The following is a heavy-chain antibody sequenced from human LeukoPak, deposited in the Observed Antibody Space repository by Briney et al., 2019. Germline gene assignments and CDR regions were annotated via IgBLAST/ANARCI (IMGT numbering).Heavy chain of an antibody. CDR3: STDPRLLIY. CDR1: GFSFSDSY. D-gene: IGHD2-8*01. CDR2: ISGSGHDI. J-gene: IGHJ4*01. Sequence: PGGSLRLSCVVSGFSFSDSYMTWIRQTPGKGLESLAYISGSGHDIYYTDSVKGRFAISRDNAKDSLYLQMNGLRPEDTALYYCSTDPRLLIYWGHGTLVTVSS. V-gene: IGHV3-11*01.